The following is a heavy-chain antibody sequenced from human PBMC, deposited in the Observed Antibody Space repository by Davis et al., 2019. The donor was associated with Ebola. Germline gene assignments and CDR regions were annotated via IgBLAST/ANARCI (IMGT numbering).Heavy chain of an antibody. D-gene: IGHD5-18*01. CDR3: AGAASRYSYGSTAVHYGMDV. CDR1: GGSFSGYS. CDR2: INHSGST. V-gene: IGHV4-34*01. J-gene: IGHJ6*04. Sequence: PSETLSLTCAVYGGSFSGYSWSWIRQPPGKGLEWIGEINHSGSTNYNPSLKSRVTISVDTSKNQFSLKLSSVTAADTAVYYCAGAASRYSYGSTAVHYGMDVWGKGTTVTVSS.